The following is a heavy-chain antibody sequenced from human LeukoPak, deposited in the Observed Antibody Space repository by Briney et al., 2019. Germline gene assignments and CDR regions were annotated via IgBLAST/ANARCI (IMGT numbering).Heavy chain of an antibody. D-gene: IGHD7-27*01. CDR1: GGSISSYY. J-gene: IGHJ4*02. CDR3: ARTPSWGNRFFDY. CDR2: IYYSGST. V-gene: IGHV4-59*01. Sequence: PSETLSLTCTVSGGSISSYYCSWIRQPPGKGLEWIGYIYYSGSTNYNPSLKSRVTIPVDTSKNQFSLKLSSVTAADTAVYYCARTPSWGNRFFDYWGQGTLVTVSS.